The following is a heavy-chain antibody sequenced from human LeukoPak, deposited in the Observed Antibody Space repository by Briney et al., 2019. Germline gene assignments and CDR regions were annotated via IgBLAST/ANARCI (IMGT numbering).Heavy chain of an antibody. CDR3: ARVNVRGNWFDP. CDR2: IIPIFGTA. J-gene: IGHJ5*02. V-gene: IGHV1-69*05. CDR1: GGTFSIYA. Sequence: RASVKVSCKASGGTFSIYAISWVRQAPGQGLEWMGGIIPIFGTANYAQKFQGRVTITTDEPTSTAYMELSSLRSEDTAVYYCARVNVRGNWFDPWGQGTLVTVSS.